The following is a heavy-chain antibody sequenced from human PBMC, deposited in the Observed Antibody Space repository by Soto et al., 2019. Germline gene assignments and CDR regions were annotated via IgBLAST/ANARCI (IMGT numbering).Heavy chain of an antibody. CDR3: ARDYRQFDS. D-gene: IGHD4-4*01. CDR1: GFTFSAFE. Sequence: GSLRLSCAASGFTFSAFEMNWVRQAPGKGLEWVATIGSDGNYIYYADSVKGRFTISRDNAKNLLYLEMKSVRGEDTALYYCARDYRQFDSWGQGTLVTVSS. CDR2: IGSDGNYI. J-gene: IGHJ4*02. V-gene: IGHV3-21*01.